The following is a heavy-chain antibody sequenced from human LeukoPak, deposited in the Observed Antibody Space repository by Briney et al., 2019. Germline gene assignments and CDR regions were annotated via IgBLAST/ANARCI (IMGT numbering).Heavy chain of an antibody. CDR3: AKFGLAGSGSYYYYGMDV. D-gene: IGHD3-3*01. V-gene: IGHV3-30*18. J-gene: IGHJ6*02. CDR1: GFTFSSYG. CDR2: ISYDGSNK. Sequence: GRSLRLSCAASGFTFSSYGMHWVRQAPGKGLEWVAVISYDGSNKYYADSVKGRFTISRDNSKNTLYLQMNSLRAEDTAVYYCAKFGLAGSGSYYYYGMDVWGQGTTVTVSS.